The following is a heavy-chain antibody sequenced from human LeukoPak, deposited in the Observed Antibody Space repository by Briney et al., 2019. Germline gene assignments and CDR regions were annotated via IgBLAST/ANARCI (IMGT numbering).Heavy chain of an antibody. CDR1: GFTFSSYW. CDR3: VRATTGKNVGTFGY. D-gene: IGHD1-14*01. J-gene: IGHJ4*02. Sequence: PGGSLRLSCAASGFTFSSYWMSWVRQAPGKGLEWVANIKQDGSAKYYVDSVKGRCTLSRDNAENSLYLQMNSLRAEDTAVYYCVRATTGKNVGTFGYWGQGTLVTVSS. CDR2: IKQDGSAK. V-gene: IGHV3-7*04.